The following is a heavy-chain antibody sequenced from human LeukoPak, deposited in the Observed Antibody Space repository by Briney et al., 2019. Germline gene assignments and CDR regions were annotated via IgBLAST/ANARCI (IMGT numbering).Heavy chain of an antibody. V-gene: IGHV4-39*01. CDR1: VGSISSSRYY. Sequence: SETLSLTCTVSVGSISSSRYYWGWIRQPPGKGLEWIGSIYYSGSTYYNPSLKSRVTISVDTSKNQFSLKLSSVTAADTAVYYCARRKGSDSSGYYFDYWGQGTLVTVPS. CDR3: ARRKGSDSSGYYFDY. CDR2: IYYSGST. D-gene: IGHD3-22*01. J-gene: IGHJ4*02.